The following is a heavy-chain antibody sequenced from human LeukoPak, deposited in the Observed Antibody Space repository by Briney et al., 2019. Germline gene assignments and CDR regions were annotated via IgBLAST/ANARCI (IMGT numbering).Heavy chain of an antibody. CDR1: GNSISSGDNY. CDR3: ASGGYSGYDSPDY. D-gene: IGHD5-12*01. J-gene: IGHJ4*02. V-gene: IGHV4-61*02. CDR2: IYTSGST. Sequence: SETLSLTCTVSGNSISSGDNYWSWIRQPAGKGLEWIGRIYTSGSTNYNPSLKSRVTMSVDTSKNQFSLKLSSVTAADTAVYYCASGGYSGYDSPDYWGQGTLVTVSS.